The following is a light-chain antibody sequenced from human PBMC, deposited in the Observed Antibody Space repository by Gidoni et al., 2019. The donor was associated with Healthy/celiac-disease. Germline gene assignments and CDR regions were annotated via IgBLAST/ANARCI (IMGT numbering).Light chain of an antibody. J-gene: IGKJ3*01. V-gene: IGKV3-15*01. CDR3: QQYNNWPLHST. Sequence: EIVMTQSPATLSVSPGERATLSCRASQSVSSNLAWYQQKPGQAPRLLIYGASTRATGIPARFSGSGSGTEFTLTISSLQSEDFAVYYCQQYNNWPLHSTFGPGTKVDIK. CDR1: QSVSSN. CDR2: GAS.